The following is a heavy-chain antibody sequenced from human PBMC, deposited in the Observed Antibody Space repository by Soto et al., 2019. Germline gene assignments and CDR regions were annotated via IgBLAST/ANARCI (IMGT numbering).Heavy chain of an antibody. J-gene: IGHJ4*02. V-gene: IGHV1-8*02. CDR3: ARGLVVGSDY. Sequence: GASVKVSCKASGYTFTTYAMHWVRQATGQGLEWMGWMNTDSGNTGYSQKFQGRVTMTRNTSISTAYMELSSLRSEDTAVYYCARGLVVGSDYWGQGTLVTVSS. CDR1: GYTFTTYA. D-gene: IGHD2-15*01. CDR2: MNTDSGNT.